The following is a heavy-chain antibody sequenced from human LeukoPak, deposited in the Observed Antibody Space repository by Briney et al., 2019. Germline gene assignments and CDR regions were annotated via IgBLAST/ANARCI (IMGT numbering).Heavy chain of an antibody. CDR1: GFTFSSYA. V-gene: IGHV3-23*01. J-gene: IGHJ4*02. CDR2: ISGSGGST. CDR3: AKIKGVANHYYFDY. Sequence: PGGSLRLSCAASGFTFSSYAMRWLRQAPGTGLEWVTAISGSGGSTYYADSVKGWFTISRDNSKNTLYLQMNNLRVEDTAVYCCAKIKGVANHYYFDYWGKGTLVTVSS. D-gene: IGHD3-3*01.